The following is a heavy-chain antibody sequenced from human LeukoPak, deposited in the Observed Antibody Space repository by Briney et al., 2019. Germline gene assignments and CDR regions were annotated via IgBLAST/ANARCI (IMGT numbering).Heavy chain of an antibody. V-gene: IGHV3-23*01. CDR1: GFTFSSYA. D-gene: IGHD6-25*01. J-gene: IGHJ2*01. CDR3: GALAAAVAGL. Sequence: GGSLRLSCAASGFTFSSYAMSWVRQAPGKGLEWVSGIGTGDTTYYADSVKGRFTISRDNSKNTLYLQMNSLRAEDTAVYYCGALAAAVAGLWGRGTLVTVSP. CDR2: IGTGDTT.